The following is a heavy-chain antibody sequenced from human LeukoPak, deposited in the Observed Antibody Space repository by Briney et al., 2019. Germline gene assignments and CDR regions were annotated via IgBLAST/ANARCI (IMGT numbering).Heavy chain of an antibody. Sequence: GGSLRLSCAASGLTFSSYWMSWVRQAPGKGLEWVANIKQDGSEKYYVDSVKGRFTISRDNAKNSLYLQMNSLRAEDTAVYYCARGGGSGDYWGQGTLVTVSS. D-gene: IGHD3-10*01. V-gene: IGHV3-7*01. CDR3: ARGGGSGDY. CDR1: GLTFSSYW. CDR2: IKQDGSEK. J-gene: IGHJ4*02.